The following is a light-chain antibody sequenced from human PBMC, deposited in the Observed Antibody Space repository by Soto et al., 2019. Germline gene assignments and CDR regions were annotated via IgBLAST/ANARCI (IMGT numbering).Light chain of an antibody. V-gene: IGKV1-5*03. Sequence: DIQLTQSPSTLSASVGDRVTITCRASQSIHTWLAWYQQKPGTVPKLLIYAASTLKSGVPSRFSRSRSGPEFTLTVSSLQPDDFATYYCQQYNDSFRYTFGQGTKLEIK. CDR3: QQYNDSFRYT. J-gene: IGKJ2*01. CDR2: AAS. CDR1: QSIHTW.